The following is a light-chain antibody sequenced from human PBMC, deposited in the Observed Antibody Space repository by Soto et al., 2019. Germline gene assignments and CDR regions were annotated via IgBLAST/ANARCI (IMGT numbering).Light chain of an antibody. CDR2: VNSDGSH. V-gene: IGLV4-69*01. J-gene: IGLJ3*02. CDR3: QTWGTGIRV. CDR1: SGHSSDA. Sequence: QSVLTQSPSAAASLGDSVKLTCTLSSGHSSDAIAWHQQQPEKGPRYLMKVNSDGSHNKGDGIPDRFSGSSSGAERYLTISSLQSEDEADYYCQTWGTGIRVFGGGTKLTVL.